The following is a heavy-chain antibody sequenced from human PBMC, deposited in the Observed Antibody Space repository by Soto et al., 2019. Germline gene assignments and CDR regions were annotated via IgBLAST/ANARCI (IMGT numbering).Heavy chain of an antibody. J-gene: IGHJ6*03. D-gene: IGHD2-2*01. V-gene: IGHV4-34*01. CDR1: GGSFSGYY. CDR3: AGGRLEYCSVTSGSRPYYYSYMDV. CDR2: INHSGST. Sequence: QVQLQQWGAGLLKPSETLSLTCAVYGGSFSGYYWSWIRQPPGKGLEWIGEINHSGSTNYNPSLRGRFTLPVATSKNQFSLKLGFVTAAATALYYCAGGRLEYCSVTSGSRPYYYSYMDVGGKGTTFPVPS.